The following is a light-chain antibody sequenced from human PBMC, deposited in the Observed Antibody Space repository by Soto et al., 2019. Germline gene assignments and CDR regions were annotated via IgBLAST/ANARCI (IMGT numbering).Light chain of an antibody. J-gene: IGLJ1*01. CDR1: SSDVGAYNY. Sequence: QSALTQPASVSGSPGQSITISCTGTSSDVGAYNYVSWYQQYPGKAPKYIIYDVTNRPSGVSYRFSGSKSGNTASLTISGLQAEDEADYYCSSYTTSSTLYVFGPGTKVTVL. V-gene: IGLV2-14*03. CDR3: SSYTTSSTLYV. CDR2: DVT.